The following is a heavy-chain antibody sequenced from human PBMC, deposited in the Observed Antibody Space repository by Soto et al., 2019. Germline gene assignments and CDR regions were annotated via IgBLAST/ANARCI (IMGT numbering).Heavy chain of an antibody. V-gene: IGHV1-18*04. Sequence: ASVKVSCKASGYTFISYGISWVRQAPGQGLEWMGWISAYNGNTNYAQKLQGRVTMTTDTSTSTAYMELRSLRSDDTAVYYCARDAVSSGPIRDAFDIWGQGTMVTVSS. CDR1: GYTFISYG. CDR2: ISAYNGNT. CDR3: ARDAVSSGPIRDAFDI. D-gene: IGHD3-22*01. J-gene: IGHJ3*02.